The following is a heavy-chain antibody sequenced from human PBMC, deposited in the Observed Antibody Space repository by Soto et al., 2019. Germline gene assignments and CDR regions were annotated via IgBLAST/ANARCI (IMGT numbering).Heavy chain of an antibody. CDR1: GGSISSSSYY. CDR2: IYYSGST. J-gene: IGHJ5*02. Sequence: QLQLQESGPGLVKPSETLSLTCTVSGGSISSSSYYWGWIRQPPGKGLEWIGSIYYSGSTYYNPSLKSRATLSVDTSKNQFSLKLSSVTAADTAVYYCARPQERWFDPWGQGTLVTVSS. V-gene: IGHV4-39*01. CDR3: ARPQERWFDP.